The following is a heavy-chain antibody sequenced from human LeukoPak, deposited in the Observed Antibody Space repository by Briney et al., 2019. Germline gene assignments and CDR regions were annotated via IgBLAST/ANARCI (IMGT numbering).Heavy chain of an antibody. D-gene: IGHD3-22*01. Sequence: SETLSLTCTVSGYSISSGYYWGWIRQPPGKGLEWIGSIYHSGSTYYNPSLKSRVTISVDTSKNQFSLKLSSVTAADTAVYYCVSYDSSGYYGEYYFDYWGQGTLVTVSS. CDR3: VSYDSSGYYGEYYFDY. V-gene: IGHV4-38-2*02. CDR1: GYSISSGYY. J-gene: IGHJ4*02. CDR2: IYHSGST.